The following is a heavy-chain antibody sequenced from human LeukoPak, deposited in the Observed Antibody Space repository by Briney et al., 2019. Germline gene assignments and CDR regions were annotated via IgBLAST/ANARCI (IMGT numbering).Heavy chain of an antibody. D-gene: IGHD5-18*01. CDR1: SGSISTSNYY. Sequence: SETLSLTCTVSSGSISTSNYYWGWVRQPPGKALEWIGNIFYSGSTYYSPSLKSRVTISVDTSKNQVSLKLSSVTAADTAVYYCARGRYSYDDYWGQGTLVTVSS. V-gene: IGHV4-39*07. CDR2: IFYSGST. CDR3: ARGRYSYDDY. J-gene: IGHJ4*02.